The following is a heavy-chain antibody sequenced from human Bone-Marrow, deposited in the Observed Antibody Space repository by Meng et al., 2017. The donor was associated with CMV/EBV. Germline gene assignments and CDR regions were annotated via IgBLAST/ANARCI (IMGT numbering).Heavy chain of an antibody. CDR1: GYTFTGYY. Sequence: SVKVSCKASGYTFTGYYMHWVRQAPGQGLEWMGRIIPILGIANYAQKFQGRVTITADKSTSTAYMELSSLRSEDTAVYYCARSELELVVGWFDPWGQGTRVTGSS. D-gene: IGHD1-7*01. V-gene: IGHV1-69*02. CDR3: ARSELELVVGWFDP. J-gene: IGHJ5*02. CDR2: IIPILGIA.